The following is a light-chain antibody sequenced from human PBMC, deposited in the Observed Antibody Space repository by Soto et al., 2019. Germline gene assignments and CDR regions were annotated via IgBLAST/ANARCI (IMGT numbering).Light chain of an antibody. Sequence: DVVLTQSPLSSPVTLGQPASISCRSSQSLVYSDGNTYLSWLHQRPGQPPRLLIYKVSNRLSGVPDRFSGSGTGTDFTLKISRVEAADVGVYYCMQLSHVPFTFGQGTKLEMK. CDR1: QSLVYSDGNTY. V-gene: IGKV2-24*01. CDR3: MQLSHVPFT. J-gene: IGKJ2*01. CDR2: KVS.